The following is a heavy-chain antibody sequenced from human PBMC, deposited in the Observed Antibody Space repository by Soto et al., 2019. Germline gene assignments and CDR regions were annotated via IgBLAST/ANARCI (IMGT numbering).Heavy chain of an antibody. CDR1: GVSVNSSTW. J-gene: IGHJ4*01. Sequence: PSETLSLTCAVSGVSVNSSTWWSWVRQPPGKGLEWIAEIYHSVSVIYNPSLRSRVILAIDWSNNQFSLTPTSVTAADTVVYYCVSSPVPNLGVVSIPYYFDCWGPGTLITVST. CDR3: VSSPVPNLGVVSIPYYFDC. D-gene: IGHD3-3*01. V-gene: IGHV4-4*02. CDR2: IYHSVSV.